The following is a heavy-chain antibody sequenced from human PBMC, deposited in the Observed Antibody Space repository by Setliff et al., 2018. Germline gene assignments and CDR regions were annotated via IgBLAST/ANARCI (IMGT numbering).Heavy chain of an antibody. D-gene: IGHD7-27*01. CDR1: GFIFNKYG. CDR3: ANDDWGGGDN. V-gene: IGHV3-30*18. CDR2: VSDDGFRQ. Sequence: GESLTISCAASGFIFNKYGIHWVRQAPGKGLEWVAVVSDDGFRQYYADSVKGRFIVSRDNSRNIAYLQMNNLKTEDTALYYCANDDWGGGDNWGQGTLVTVSS. J-gene: IGHJ4*02.